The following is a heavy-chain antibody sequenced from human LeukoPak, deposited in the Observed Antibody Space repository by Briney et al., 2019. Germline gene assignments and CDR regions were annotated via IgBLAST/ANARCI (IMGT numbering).Heavy chain of an antibody. CDR2: ISYDGSKK. CDR1: GFSFSSYV. Sequence: GMSPRLSCAASGFSFSSYVMHWVRQAPGKGLEWVSSISYDGSKKFYVDSVKGRFTVSRDNSKNTLYLQMNSLRPEDTSVYYCALDKVAVGDYWGQGTLVTVSS. D-gene: IGHD6-19*01. J-gene: IGHJ4*02. CDR3: ALDKVAVGDY. V-gene: IGHV3-30*03.